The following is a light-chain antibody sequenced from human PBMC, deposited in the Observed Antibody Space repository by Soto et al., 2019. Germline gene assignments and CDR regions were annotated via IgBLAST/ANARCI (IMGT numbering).Light chain of an antibody. CDR3: QAGT. Sequence: EIVMTQSPATLSVSPGEITTLSCRASESVISNLAWYQQKPGQAPRLLIYGASARATGIPDRFSGSGSGTDFTLTISRLEPEDFAVYYCQAGTFGQGTRLEIK. CDR2: GAS. CDR1: ESVISN. V-gene: IGKV3-15*01. J-gene: IGKJ5*01.